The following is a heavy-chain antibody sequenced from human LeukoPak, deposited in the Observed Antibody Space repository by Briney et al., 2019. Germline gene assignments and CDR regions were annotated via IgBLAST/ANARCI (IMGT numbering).Heavy chain of an antibody. CDR1: GFTFSSYA. J-gene: IGHJ3*02. Sequence: GGSLRLSCAASGFTFSSYAMHWVRQAPGKGLEWVAVISYDGSNKYYADSVKGRFTISRGNSKNTLYLQMNSLRAEDTAVYYCARDAFDIWGQGTMVTVSS. V-gene: IGHV3-30-3*01. CDR3: ARDAFDI. CDR2: ISYDGSNK.